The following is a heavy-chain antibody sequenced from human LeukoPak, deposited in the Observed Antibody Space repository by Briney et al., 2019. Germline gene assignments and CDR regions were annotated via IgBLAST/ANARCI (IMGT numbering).Heavy chain of an antibody. Sequence: GGSLRLSCAASGFTFSSNAMNWVRQAPGQGLEWVSSINSSSRYIYYADSVKGRFTISRANAKNSLYLQMNSLRAEDTAVYYCARAPGYSSGRGPPRFDYWGQGTLVTVFS. D-gene: IGHD6-19*01. CDR2: INSSSRYI. J-gene: IGHJ4*02. CDR3: ARAPGYSSGRGPPRFDY. V-gene: IGHV3-21*01. CDR1: GFTFSSNA.